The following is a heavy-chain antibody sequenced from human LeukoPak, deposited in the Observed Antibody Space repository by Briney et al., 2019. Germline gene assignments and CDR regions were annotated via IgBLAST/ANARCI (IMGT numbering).Heavy chain of an antibody. Sequence: SSETLSLTCTVSGGSISSGDYYWSWIRQPPGKGLEWIGYIYYSGSTYYNPSLKSRATISADTSKNQFSLKLTSMTAAGTAVYHCARGGEGYNYVYWGQGTLVTVSS. CDR2: IYYSGST. V-gene: IGHV4-30-4*01. D-gene: IGHD5-24*01. CDR1: GGSISSGDYY. CDR3: ARGGEGYNYVY. J-gene: IGHJ4*02.